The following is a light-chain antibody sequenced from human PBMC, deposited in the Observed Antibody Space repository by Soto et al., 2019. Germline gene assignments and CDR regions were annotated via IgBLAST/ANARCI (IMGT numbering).Light chain of an antibody. Sequence: DIQMTQSPSSLSASVGDRVTITCRASQSISTNLHWYQQKPGKAPTFLIYAASTLQSGVPSRFSGSGSGTDFTLTISSLQPEYFATYYCQQTYSNPRTFGEGTRVEI. CDR1: QSISTN. CDR2: AAS. V-gene: IGKV1-39*01. J-gene: IGKJ4*02. CDR3: QQTYSNPRT.